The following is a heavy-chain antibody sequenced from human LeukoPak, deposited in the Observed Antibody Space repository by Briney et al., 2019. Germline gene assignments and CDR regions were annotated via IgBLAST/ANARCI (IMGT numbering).Heavy chain of an antibody. D-gene: IGHD3-22*01. CDR3: AKDIRSGYYGVFDI. J-gene: IGHJ3*02. CDR2: ISGGGDGT. V-gene: IGHV3-23*01. CDR1: GFTFSSYA. Sequence: GGSLRLSCAASGFTFSSYAMSWVRQAPGKGLEWVSAISGGGDGTYYADSVKGRFTISRDNSKSTLYLQMNSLRAEDTAVYYCAKDIRSGYYGVFDIWGQGTMVTVSS.